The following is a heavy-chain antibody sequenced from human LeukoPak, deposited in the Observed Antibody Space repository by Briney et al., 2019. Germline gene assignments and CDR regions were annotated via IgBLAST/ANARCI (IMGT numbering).Heavy chain of an antibody. CDR1: GFTFSKYW. CDR2: INADGTVT. J-gene: IGHJ4*02. D-gene: IGHD6-19*01. Sequence: GGSLRLSRAASGFTFSKYWMLWVRQPPGKGLESVSRINADGTVTTYADSVKGRFTVSRDNADNTMFLQMNSVRDEDTAVYYCATKQWLAPPPDSWGQGTPVTVSS. CDR3: ATKQWLAPPPDS. V-gene: IGHV3-74*01.